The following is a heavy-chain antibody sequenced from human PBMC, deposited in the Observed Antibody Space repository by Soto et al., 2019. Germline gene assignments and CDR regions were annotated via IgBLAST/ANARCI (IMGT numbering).Heavy chain of an antibody. CDR2: ISAYNGNT. CDR1: GYTFTSYG. D-gene: IGHD3-22*01. J-gene: IGHJ3*02. V-gene: IGHV1-18*01. CDR3: ARDVPTNYYDSGAPGGAFDI. Sequence: GASVKVSCKASGYTFTSYGISWVRQAPGQGLEWMGWISAYNGNTNYEQKLQGRVTMTTDTSTSTAYMELRSLRSDDTAVYYFARDVPTNYYDSGAPGGAFDIWGQGTMVTVSS.